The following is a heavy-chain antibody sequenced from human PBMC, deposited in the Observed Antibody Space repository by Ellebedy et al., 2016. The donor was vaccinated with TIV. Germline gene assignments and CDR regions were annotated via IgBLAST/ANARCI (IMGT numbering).Heavy chain of an antibody. J-gene: IGHJ6*02. CDR3: ASQGYYYGMDV. CDR1: GFTFSSYS. V-gene: IGHV3-21*01. Sequence: GESLKISCAASGFTFSSYSMNWVRQAPGKGLEWVSSISSSSSYIYYADSVKGRFTISRDNAKNSLYLQMNSLRAEDTAVYYCASQGYYYGMDVWGQGTTVTVSS. CDR2: ISSSSSYI.